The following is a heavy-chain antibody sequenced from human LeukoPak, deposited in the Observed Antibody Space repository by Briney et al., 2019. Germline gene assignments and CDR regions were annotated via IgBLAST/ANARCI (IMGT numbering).Heavy chain of an antibody. CDR1: GFSFSSYW. D-gene: IGHD5-18*01. J-gene: IGHJ4*02. V-gene: IGHV3-74*01. CDR3: TSDTVDTAVGIDY. Sequence: GGSLRLSCAASGFSFSSYWMHWVRQAPGKGLGWVAHINSDGSSTSYADSVKGRFIISRDNAKNTLYLQMNSLRAEDTAVYYCTSDTVDTAVGIDYWGQGTLVTVSS. CDR2: INSDGSST.